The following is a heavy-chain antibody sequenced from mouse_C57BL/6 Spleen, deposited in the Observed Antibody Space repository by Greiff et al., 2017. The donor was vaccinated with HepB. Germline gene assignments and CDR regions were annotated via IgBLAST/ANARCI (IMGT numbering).Heavy chain of an antibody. CDR3: ARDGRNYYAMDY. J-gene: IGHJ4*01. CDR1: GFTFSDYG. V-gene: IGHV5-17*01. D-gene: IGHD1-1*01. CDR2: ISSGSSTI. Sequence: DVQLVESGGGLVKPGGSLKLSCAASGFTFSDYGMHWVRQAPEKGLEWVAYISSGSSTIYYADTVKGRFTISRDNAKNTLFLQMTSLRSEDTAMYYCARDGRNYYAMDYWGQGTSVTVSS.